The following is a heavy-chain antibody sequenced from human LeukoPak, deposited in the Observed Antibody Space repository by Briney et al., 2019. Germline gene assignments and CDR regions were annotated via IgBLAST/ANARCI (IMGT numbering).Heavy chain of an antibody. J-gene: IGHJ3*02. CDR1: GFTVSSNY. D-gene: IGHD1-20*01. Sequence: GGSLRLSCAASGFTVSSNYMSWVRQAPGKGLEWVSVIYSGGSTYYAVSVKGRFTISRHNSKNTVYLQMNSLRAEDTDVYYCAREGVTDDAFDIWGQGTMVTVSS. CDR3: AREGVTDDAFDI. CDR2: IYSGGST. V-gene: IGHV3-53*04.